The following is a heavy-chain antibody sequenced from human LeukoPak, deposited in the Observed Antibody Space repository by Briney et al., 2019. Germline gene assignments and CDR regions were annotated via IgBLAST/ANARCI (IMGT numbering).Heavy chain of an antibody. CDR3: AKGGYYGDPDY. D-gene: IGHD4-17*01. V-gene: IGHV3-23*01. CDR1: GFTFSGYA. CDR2: MSGSGVST. Sequence: PGGSLRLSCAASGFTFSGYAMSWVRQAPGKGLEWVSGMSGSGVSTYYADSVKGRFTISRDNSKNTLYLQMNSLRAEDTAVYYCAKGGYYGDPDYWGQGTLVTVSS. J-gene: IGHJ4*02.